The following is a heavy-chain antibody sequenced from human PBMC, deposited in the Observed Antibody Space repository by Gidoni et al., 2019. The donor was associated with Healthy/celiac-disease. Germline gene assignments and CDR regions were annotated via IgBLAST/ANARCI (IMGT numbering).Heavy chain of an antibody. CDR2: IYYSGST. CDR3: ARDIARGSRDPTGFDP. Sequence: QVQLQESGPGLVKPSETLSLTCTVSGGSISSYYWSWIRQPPGKGLEWIGYIYYSGSTNYNPSLKSRVTISVDTSKNQFSLKLSSVTAADTAVYYCARDIARGSRDPTGFDPWGQGTLVTVSS. D-gene: IGHD2-2*01. V-gene: IGHV4-59*01. J-gene: IGHJ5*02. CDR1: GGSISSYY.